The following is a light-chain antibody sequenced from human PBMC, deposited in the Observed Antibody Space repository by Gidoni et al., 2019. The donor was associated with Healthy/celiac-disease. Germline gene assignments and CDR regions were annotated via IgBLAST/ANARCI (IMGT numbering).Light chain of an antibody. Sequence: SSELTQDTAVSVALGQTVRITCQGDSLRSYYASWYQQKPGQAPVLVIYGKNNRPSGIPNRFSGSSSGHTASLTITGAQAEDEAYYYCNSRDSSGNHLVFGGGTKLTVL. CDR3: NSRDSSGNHLV. V-gene: IGLV3-19*01. J-gene: IGLJ2*01. CDR2: GKN. CDR1: SLRSYY.